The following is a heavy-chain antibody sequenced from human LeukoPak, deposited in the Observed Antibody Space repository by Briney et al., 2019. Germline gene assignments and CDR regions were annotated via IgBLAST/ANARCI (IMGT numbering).Heavy chain of an antibody. V-gene: IGHV3-23*01. J-gene: IGHJ4*02. Sequence: GGSLRLSCAASGFTFSSYAMSWLRQAPGKGLEWVSAISGSGGSTYYADSVKGRFTIPRDNSKNTLYLQMNSLRAEDTAVYYCAKSVLLWFGELRDFYYFDYWGQGTLVTVSS. CDR1: GFTFSSYA. CDR2: ISGSGGST. CDR3: AKSVLLWFGELRDFYYFDY. D-gene: IGHD3-10*01.